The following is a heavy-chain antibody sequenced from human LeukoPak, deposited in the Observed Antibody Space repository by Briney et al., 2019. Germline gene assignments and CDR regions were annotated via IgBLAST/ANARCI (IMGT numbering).Heavy chain of an antibody. CDR1: GGIFGNFD. J-gene: IGHJ4*02. Sequence: GASVKVSCKASGGIFGNFDISWVRQAPGQGLEWMGGVIPISGTPKYAQKFQGRVTITTDESTTTAYMGLNSLTSEDTAVYYCARAFYYDSGTYGPVDYWGQGTLVTVSS. V-gene: IGHV1-69*05. D-gene: IGHD3-10*01. CDR2: VIPISGTP. CDR3: ARAFYYDSGTYGPVDY.